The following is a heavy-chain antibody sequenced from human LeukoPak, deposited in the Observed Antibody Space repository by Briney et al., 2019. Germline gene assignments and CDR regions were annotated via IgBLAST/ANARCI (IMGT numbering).Heavy chain of an antibody. J-gene: IGHJ4*02. D-gene: IGHD3-9*01. CDR3: ARLDNSDAFDY. Sequence: GGSLRLSCAASGFTFRHFPMHWVRQAPDKGLEWLAIVSYGGTTRSYADSVKGRFTISRDNSRSALYLQMNSLRGDDTAMYYCARLDNSDAFDYWGQGVLVTVSS. V-gene: IGHV3-30-3*01. CDR2: VSYGGTTR. CDR1: GFTFRHFP.